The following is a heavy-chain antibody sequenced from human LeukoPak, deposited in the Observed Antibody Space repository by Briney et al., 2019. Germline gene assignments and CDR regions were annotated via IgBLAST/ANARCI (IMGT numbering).Heavy chain of an antibody. V-gene: IGHV3-7*01. Sequence: GGSLRLSCAASRLTFTYWMSWVRQAPGKGLEWVANIKQDGSEKYYVDSVKGRFTISRDNAKKSLFLQMNSLRAQDTAVYYCASSFSDDFWSGHFWGQGTLVTVSS. CDR1: RLTFTYW. CDR2: IKQDGSEK. J-gene: IGHJ4*02. CDR3: ASSFSDDFWSGHF. D-gene: IGHD3-3*01.